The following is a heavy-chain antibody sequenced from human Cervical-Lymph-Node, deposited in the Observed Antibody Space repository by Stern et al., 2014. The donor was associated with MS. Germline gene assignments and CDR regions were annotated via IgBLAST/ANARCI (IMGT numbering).Heavy chain of an antibody. Sequence: MQLVESGGGVVQPGRSLRLSCAASGFTFSLYDMHWVRQAPGKGLEWVAVISYDGDNKFYTDSVKGRFTISRDSSKSTLYLQLNSLRPEDTAIYYCAKDPRTYDSSGYLDAWGQGTLVTVSS. J-gene: IGHJ5*02. CDR1: GFTFSLYD. CDR2: ISYDGDNK. CDR3: AKDPRTYDSSGYLDA. V-gene: IGHV3-30*18. D-gene: IGHD3-22*01.